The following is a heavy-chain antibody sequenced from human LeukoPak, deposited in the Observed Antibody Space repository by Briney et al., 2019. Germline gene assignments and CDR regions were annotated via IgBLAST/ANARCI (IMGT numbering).Heavy chain of an antibody. CDR1: GGSISSYY. V-gene: IGHV4-59*01. J-gene: IGHJ4*02. D-gene: IGHD7-27*01. CDR2: IYYSGST. CDR3: ARDPKSGAFDY. Sequence: PSETLSLTRTVSGGSISSYYWSWIRQPPGKGLEWIGYIYYSGSTNYNPSLKSRVTISVGTSKNQFSLKLSSVTAADTAVYYCARDPKSGAFDYWGQGTLVTVSS.